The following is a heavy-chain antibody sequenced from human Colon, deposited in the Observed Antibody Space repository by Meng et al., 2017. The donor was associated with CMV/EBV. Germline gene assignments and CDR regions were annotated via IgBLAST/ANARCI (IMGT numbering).Heavy chain of an antibody. D-gene: IGHD3/OR15-3a*01. CDR1: DLHLINAW. J-gene: IGHJ4*02. V-gene: IGHV3-15*07. CDR3: TTGWTQYFDF. Sequence: VASDLHLINAWMNWVRQAPGKGLEWVARIRSQTAGGTTEYHAAVKGRFTVSRDDSKYTVYLHMNSLKIDDTAVYYCTTGWTQYFDFWGQGALVTVSS. CDR2: IRSQTAGGTT.